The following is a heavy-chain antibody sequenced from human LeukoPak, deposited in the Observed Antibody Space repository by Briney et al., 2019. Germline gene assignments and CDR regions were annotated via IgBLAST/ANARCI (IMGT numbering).Heavy chain of an antibody. D-gene: IGHD6-6*01. CDR3: ARGGPYSSSSLDY. CDR1: GFTFSNSW. Sequence: GGSLRLSCAASGFTFSNSWMYWVRQTPDKGLVWVSRIKYDGSSTVYADSVKGRFTISRDNAKNTLDMQMNSLRAEDTAVYYCARGGPYSSSSLDYWGQGTLVTVSS. J-gene: IGHJ4*02. CDR2: IKYDGSST. V-gene: IGHV3-74*01.